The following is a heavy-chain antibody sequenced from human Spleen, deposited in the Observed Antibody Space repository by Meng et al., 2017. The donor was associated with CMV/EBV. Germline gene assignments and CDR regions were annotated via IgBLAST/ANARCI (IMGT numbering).Heavy chain of an antibody. Sequence: QLLAPGLVMSPPALSLGCTFSAFSFTCSGLDMDWVRQPPGKGLEWVALISYDESNKYSAAPKSGLSTITKNNTKNAVFMKMNILGAEDTAVYYSARGVGVTLAAYWGQGTLVTVSS. CDR2: ISYDESNK. D-gene: IGHD2-21*02. CDR1: SFTCSGLD. V-gene: IGHV3-30-3*01. J-gene: IGHJ4*02. CDR3: ARGVGVTLAAY.